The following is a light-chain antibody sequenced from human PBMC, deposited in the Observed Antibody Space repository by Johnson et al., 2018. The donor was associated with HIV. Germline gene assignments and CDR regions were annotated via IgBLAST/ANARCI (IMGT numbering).Light chain of an antibody. J-gene: IGLJ1*01. V-gene: IGLV1-51*02. CDR2: ENN. CDR3: GTWYSSLSGYV. CDR1: TSNVGNNF. Sequence: QSVLTQPPSVSAAPGQDVIISCSGSTSNVGNNFVSWYQHFPGRAPKLLIYENNKRPSGIPDRFSGSKSGTSALLGITGLQTGDEADYYCGTWYSSLSGYVFGMAAKVTVL.